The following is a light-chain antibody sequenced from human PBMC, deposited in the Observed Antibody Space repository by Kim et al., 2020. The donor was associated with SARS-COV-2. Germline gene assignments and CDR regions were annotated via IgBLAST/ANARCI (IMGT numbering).Light chain of an antibody. Sequence: QSALTQPASVSGSPGQSVTISCTGTSIHVGGPNSVSWYQQHPHTAPKLLIYDVSNRPSGVSNRFSGSRSGNMASLTISGLQAGDEADYYCCSYTTSGDLDAVFGGGTQLTVL. J-gene: IGLJ3*02. CDR2: DVS. CDR3: CSYTTSGDLDAV. V-gene: IGLV2-14*03. CDR1: SIHVGGPNS.